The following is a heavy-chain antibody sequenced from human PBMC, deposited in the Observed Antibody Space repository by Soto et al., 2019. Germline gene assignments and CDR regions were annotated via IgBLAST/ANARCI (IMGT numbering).Heavy chain of an antibody. D-gene: IGHD6-13*01. V-gene: IGHV3-48*02. Sequence: GGSLRLSCAASGFIFSSYSLNWVRQAPGKGLEWVSYISSSGSTIYYADSVKGRFTISRDNGNISLYLQMNNLRDEDTAVYYCVRDDSSSPRPWGQGTLVTVSS. CDR3: VRDDSSSPRP. CDR1: GFIFSSYS. J-gene: IGHJ5*02. CDR2: ISSSGSTI.